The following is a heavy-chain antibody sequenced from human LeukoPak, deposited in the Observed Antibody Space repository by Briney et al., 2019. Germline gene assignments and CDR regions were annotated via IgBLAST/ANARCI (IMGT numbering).Heavy chain of an antibody. CDR3: ARDARAASAAGIFDY. D-gene: IGHD6-13*01. V-gene: IGHV1-18*01. CDR2: ISAYNGYT. J-gene: IGHJ4*02. CDR1: DYTFVDYG. Sequence: ASVKVSCKASDYTFVDYGISWVRQAPGQGLEWIGWISAYNGYTMYAQKFQGRVALTTDTSTSTAYMDLKSLTSDDTAVYYCARDARAASAAGIFDYWGQGTLVTVSS.